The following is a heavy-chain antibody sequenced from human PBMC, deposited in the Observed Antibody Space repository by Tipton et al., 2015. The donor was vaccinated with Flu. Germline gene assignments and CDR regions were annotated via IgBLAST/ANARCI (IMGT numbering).Heavy chain of an antibody. J-gene: IGHJ5*02. Sequence: QLVQSGAEVKKPGASVKVSCKASGYTFTSYGISWVRQAPGQGLEWMGWISAYNGNTNYAQKLQGRVTMTTDTSASTAYMELRSLRSDDTAVYYCARDPGGPWGVVSENWFDPWGQGTLVTVSS. D-gene: IGHD2-15*01. V-gene: IGHV1-18*01. CDR3: ARDPGGPWGVVSENWFDP. CDR1: GYTFTSYG. CDR2: ISAYNGNT.